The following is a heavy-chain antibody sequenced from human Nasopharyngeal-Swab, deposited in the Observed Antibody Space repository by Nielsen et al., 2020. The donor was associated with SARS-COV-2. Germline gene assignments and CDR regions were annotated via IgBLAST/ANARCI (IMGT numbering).Heavy chain of an antibody. CDR3: ARGRWLDY. D-gene: IGHD5-24*01. CDR2: IKQDGSEK. V-gene: IGHV3-7*01. J-gene: IGHJ4*02. Sequence: GESLKISCAASGFTFSSYWMSWVRQAPGKGLEWVANIKQDGSEKYYVDSVKGRFTISRDNAKNSLYLQMNSLRAEDTAVYSCARGRWLDYWGQGTLVTVSS. CDR1: GFTFSSYW.